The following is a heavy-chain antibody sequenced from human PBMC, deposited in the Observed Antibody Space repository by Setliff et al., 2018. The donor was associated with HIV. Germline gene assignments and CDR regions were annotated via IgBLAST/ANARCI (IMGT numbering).Heavy chain of an antibody. CDR3: ARGPRCTNGVCYYYFDY. Sequence: ASVKVSCKASGYTFSDYYMHWVRQAPGQGLEWMGWINPNSGGTNYAQKFQGRVTMTRDTSISTAYMELSRLRSDDTAVYYCARGPRCTNGVCYYYFDYWGQGTLVTVSS. CDR1: GYTFSDYY. D-gene: IGHD2-8*01. J-gene: IGHJ4*02. CDR2: INPNSGGT. V-gene: IGHV1-2*02.